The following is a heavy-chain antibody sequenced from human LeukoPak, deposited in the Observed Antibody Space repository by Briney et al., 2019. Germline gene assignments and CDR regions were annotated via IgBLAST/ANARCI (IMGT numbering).Heavy chain of an antibody. CDR2: IYYSGDT. D-gene: IGHD6-13*01. CDR1: GGSISSSSNY. CDR3: ARSSAAAGPTHNWFGP. J-gene: IGHJ5*02. V-gene: IGHV4-39*01. Sequence: SGTLSLTCSVSGGSISSSSNYWGWIRQPPGKGLEWIGSIYYSGDTYYNPSLRSRVIITVDTSKKQFSLKLTSVTAADTAVYCCARSSAAAGPTHNWFGPWGQGTLVTVPS.